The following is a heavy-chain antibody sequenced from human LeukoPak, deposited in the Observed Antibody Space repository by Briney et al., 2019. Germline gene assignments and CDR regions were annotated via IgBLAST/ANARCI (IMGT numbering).Heavy chain of an antibody. V-gene: IGHV1-46*01. J-gene: IGHJ6*02. D-gene: IGHD3-10*01. CDR3: ARFSYYYGSGSYLDV. CDR1: GYTLTSYY. Sequence: ASVKVSCKASGYTLTSYYMHWVRQAPGQGLEWMGIINPSGGSTSYAQKFQGRVTMTRDTSTSTVYMELGSLRSEDTAVYYCARFSYYYGSGSYLDVWGQGTTVTVSS. CDR2: INPSGGST.